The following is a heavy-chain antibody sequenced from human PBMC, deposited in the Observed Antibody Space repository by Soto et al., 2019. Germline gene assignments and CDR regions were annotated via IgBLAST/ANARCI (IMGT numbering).Heavy chain of an antibody. J-gene: IGHJ4*02. CDR2: IKSKTDGGTT. V-gene: IGHV3-15*01. D-gene: IGHD4-17*01. CDR1: GFTFTNAW. CDR3: TRDMRGDYGVDY. Sequence: GGSLRLSCAASGFTFTNAWMSWVRQAPGKGLEWVARIKSKTDGGTTDYATPVKGRFTISRDDSKSIAYLQMNSLKTEDTAVYYCTRDMRGDYGVDYWGQGTLVTVSS.